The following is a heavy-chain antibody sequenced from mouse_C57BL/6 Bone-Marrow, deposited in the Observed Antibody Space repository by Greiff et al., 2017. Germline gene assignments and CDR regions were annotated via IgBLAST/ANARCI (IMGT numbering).Heavy chain of an antibody. Sequence: VQGVESGPGLVAPSQSLSITCTVSGFSLTSYAISWVRQPPGKGLEWLGVIWTGGGTNYNSALKSRLSISKDNSKSQVFLKMNSLQTDDTARYYCARSYYSNYVGAMDYWGQGTSVTVSS. D-gene: IGHD2-5*01. CDR3: ARSYYSNYVGAMDY. CDR2: IWTGGGT. J-gene: IGHJ4*01. V-gene: IGHV2-9-1*01. CDR1: GFSLTSYA.